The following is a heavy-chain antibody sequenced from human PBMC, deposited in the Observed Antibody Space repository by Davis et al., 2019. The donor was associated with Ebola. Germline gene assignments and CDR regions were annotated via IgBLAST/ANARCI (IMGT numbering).Heavy chain of an antibody. V-gene: IGHV3-33*01. Sequence: GESLKISCAASGFTFSSYGMHWVRQAPGKGLEWVAVIWYDGSNKYYADSVKGRFTISRDNSKNTLYLQMNSLRAEDTAVYYCARDGRVEPGWNYGMDVWGQGTTVTVSS. J-gene: IGHJ6*02. CDR3: ARDGRVEPGWNYGMDV. CDR1: GFTFSSYG. D-gene: IGHD1-26*01. CDR2: IWYDGSNK.